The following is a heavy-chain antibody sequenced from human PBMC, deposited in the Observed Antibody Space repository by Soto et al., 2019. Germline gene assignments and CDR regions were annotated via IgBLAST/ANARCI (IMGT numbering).Heavy chain of an antibody. V-gene: IGHV3-23*01. Sequence: GSLRLSCAASGFTFSNFAMSWVRHAPGKGLEWVSEITGSTGTTYYADSVKGRFIISRDNSKNTLHLQMNSLRAEDTAVYYCAKDTSSSPYYMDVWGKGTTVTVSS. J-gene: IGHJ6*03. CDR2: ITGSTGTT. D-gene: IGHD2-2*01. CDR1: GFTFSNFA. CDR3: AKDTSSSPYYMDV.